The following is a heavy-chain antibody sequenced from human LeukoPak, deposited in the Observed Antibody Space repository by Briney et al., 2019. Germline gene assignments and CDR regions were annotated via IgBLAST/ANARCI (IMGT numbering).Heavy chain of an antibody. CDR2: ISDSGGGT. Sequence: GGSLRLSCAASGFTFSSYAMSWVRQAPEKGLEWVSTISDSGGGTYYADSVKGRFTISRDNSKNSLYLQMNSLRAEDTALYYCAKDIFRDTAVLSAGPFDFRGQGTLVTVSS. CDR3: AKDIFRDTAVLSAGPFDF. D-gene: IGHD5-18*01. J-gene: IGHJ4*02. V-gene: IGHV3-23*01. CDR1: GFTFSSYA.